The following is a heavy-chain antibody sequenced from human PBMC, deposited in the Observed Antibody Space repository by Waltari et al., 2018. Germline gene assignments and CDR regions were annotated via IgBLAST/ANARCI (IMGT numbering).Heavy chain of an antibody. CDR2: IIPIFGTA. CDR1: GGTFSSYA. CDR3: VSTVGHYDSSGYPYYYYMDV. D-gene: IGHD3-22*01. Sequence: QVQLVQSGAEVKKPGSSVKVSCKASGGTFSSYATSWVRQAPGHGLEWMGGIIPIFGTANYAQKFQGRVTITADKSTSTAYMELSSLRSEDTAVYYCVSTVGHYDSSGYPYYYYMDVWGKGTTVTVSS. V-gene: IGHV1-69*14. J-gene: IGHJ6*03.